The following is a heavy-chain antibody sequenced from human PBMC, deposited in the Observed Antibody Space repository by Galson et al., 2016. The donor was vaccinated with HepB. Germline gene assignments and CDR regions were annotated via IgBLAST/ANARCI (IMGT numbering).Heavy chain of an antibody. J-gene: IGHJ4*02. CDR2: IYYSGST. D-gene: IGHD2-15*01. V-gene: IGHV4-39*01. CDR1: GGSISSSSYY. CDR3: ARHQEGYCSGGSCYPRYFGS. Sequence: ETLSLTCTVSGGSISSSSYYWGWIRQPPGKGLEWIGTIYYSGSTYYNPSLKSRITISVDTSKNQFSLKLTSVTAADTAVYYCARHQEGYCSGGSCYPRYFGSWGQGTLVTVSS.